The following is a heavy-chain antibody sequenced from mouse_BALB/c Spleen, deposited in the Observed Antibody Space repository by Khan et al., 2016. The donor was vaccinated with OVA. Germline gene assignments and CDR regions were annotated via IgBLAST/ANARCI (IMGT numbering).Heavy chain of an antibody. CDR2: INPSNGVS. Sequence: QVQLKQSGAELGKPGASVKISCKASGYTFTSYYLYWVKQRLGQGLEWLGGINPSNGVSHFNEKFKTKATLTVDKSSSTAYMQLNSLTSEDSAVYYCARSGYGNPFAYWGQGTLVTVST. V-gene: IGHV1S81*02. D-gene: IGHD2-1*01. J-gene: IGHJ3*01. CDR3: ARSGYGNPFAY. CDR1: GYTFTSYY.